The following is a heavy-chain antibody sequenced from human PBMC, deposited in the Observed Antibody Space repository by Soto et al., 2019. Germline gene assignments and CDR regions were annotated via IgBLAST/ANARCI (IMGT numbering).Heavy chain of an antibody. V-gene: IGHV2-5*02. CDR1: GFSLSSSGVG. Sequence: QITLKESGPTLVKPTQTLTLTCTFSGFSLSSSGVGVGWIRQPPGKALEWLALIYWDDDKRYSPSLKSRLTITKDTSKNQVVLTMTNMDPVDTATYYCARTDEVTGYFDYWGQGTLVTVSS. D-gene: IGHD4-4*01. CDR3: ARTDEVTGYFDY. CDR2: IYWDDDK. J-gene: IGHJ4*02.